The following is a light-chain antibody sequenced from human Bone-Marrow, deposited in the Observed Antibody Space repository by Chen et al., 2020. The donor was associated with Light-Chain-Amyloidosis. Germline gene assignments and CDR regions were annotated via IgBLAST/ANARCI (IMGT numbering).Light chain of an antibody. CDR3: QTYANATHV. CDR1: SSNIGAGND. J-gene: IGLJ1*01. Sequence: QSVLTQPPSVSGAPGQKVTILCTGSSSNIGAGNDVHWYQQLPGTTPKILIYGTTNRLSGVPSRFSGSKSGTSASLVISGLQPDDEADYHCQTYANATHVFGTGTKVIVL. CDR2: GTT. V-gene: IGLV1-40*01.